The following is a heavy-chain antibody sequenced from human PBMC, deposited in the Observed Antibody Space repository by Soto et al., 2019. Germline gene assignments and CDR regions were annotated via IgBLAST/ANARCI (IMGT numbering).Heavy chain of an antibody. CDR3: ARAGGLGAVAVDY. CDR1: GGSISSGGYS. Sequence: QLQLQESGSGLVKPSQTLSLTCAVSGGSISSGGYSWSWIRQPPGKGLEWIGYIYHSGSTYYNPSLKSRVSIAVDRSKNQFSLKLSSVTAADTAVYYCARAGGLGAVAVDYWGQGTLVTVSS. CDR2: IYHSGST. J-gene: IGHJ4*02. V-gene: IGHV4-30-2*01. D-gene: IGHD6-19*01.